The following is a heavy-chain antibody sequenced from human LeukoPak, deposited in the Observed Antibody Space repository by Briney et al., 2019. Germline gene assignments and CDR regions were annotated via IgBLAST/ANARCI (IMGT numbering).Heavy chain of an antibody. CDR1: GLTFSDYS. J-gene: IGHJ5*01. CDR3: VRLRRNSDRSYYYNYYDS. V-gene: IGHV3-21*01. CDR2: INPTSTSI. Sequence: GGSLRVSCVASGLTFSDYSINWVRRAPGKGLEWVSSINPTSTSIYYADAVRGRFTISRDNAKSSLYLQMDSLRAEDTAVYYCVRLRRNSDRSYYYNYYDSWGQGILVSVSS. D-gene: IGHD3-10*01.